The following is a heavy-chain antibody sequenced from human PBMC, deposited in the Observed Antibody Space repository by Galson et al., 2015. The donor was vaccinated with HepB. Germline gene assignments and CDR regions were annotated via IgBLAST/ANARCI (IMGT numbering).Heavy chain of an antibody. CDR1: GYTFTNYY. J-gene: IGHJ4*02. CDR3: ARSTDRYDILTGTDY. CDR2: INPNSGGT. D-gene: IGHD3-9*01. V-gene: IGHV1-2*04. Sequence: SVKVSCKASGYTFTNYYMHWVRQAPGQGLEWMGWINPNSGGTNYAQKFQGWVTMTRDTSISTAYMELSRLRSDDTAVYYCARSTDRYDILTGTDYWGQGTLVTVSS.